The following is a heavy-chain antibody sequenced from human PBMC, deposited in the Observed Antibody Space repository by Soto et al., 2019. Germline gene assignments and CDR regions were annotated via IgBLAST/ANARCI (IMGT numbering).Heavy chain of an antibody. Sequence: GESLKISCKGSGYSFTSYWIGWVRQMPGKGLEWMGIIYPGDSDTRYSPSFQGQVTISADKSISTAYLQWSSLKASDTAMYYCARLSRGDYYDSSEWFDPWGQGTLVTVS. D-gene: IGHD3-22*01. CDR2: IYPGDSDT. V-gene: IGHV5-51*01. CDR1: GYSFTSYW. J-gene: IGHJ5*02. CDR3: ARLSRGDYYDSSEWFDP.